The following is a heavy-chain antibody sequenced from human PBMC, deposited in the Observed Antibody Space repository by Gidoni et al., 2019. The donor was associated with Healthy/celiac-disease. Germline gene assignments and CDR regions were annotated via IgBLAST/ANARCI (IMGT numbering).Heavy chain of an antibody. CDR1: GFTVSSNY. CDR2: IYSGGST. D-gene: IGHD4-4*01. J-gene: IGHJ6*02. Sequence: EVQLVASGGGLVQPGGSLRLSCAASGFTVSSNYMSWVRQAPGKGLEWVSVIYSGGSTYYADSVKGRFTISRDNSKNTLYLQMNSLRAEDTAVYYCARTTVTTAPYYYYGMDVWGQGTTVTVSS. V-gene: IGHV3-66*02. CDR3: ARTTVTTAPYYYYGMDV.